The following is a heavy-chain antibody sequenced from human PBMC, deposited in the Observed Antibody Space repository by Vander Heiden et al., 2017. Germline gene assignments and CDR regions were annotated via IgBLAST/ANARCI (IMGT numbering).Heavy chain of an antibody. CDR1: GFTFSSYG. V-gene: IGHV3-33*01. CDR3: ARVQAGIAVAGTDYYYYGMDV. D-gene: IGHD6-19*01. Sequence: QVQLVESGGGVVQPGRSLRLSCAASGFTFSSYGRHWVRQAPGKGLEWVAVIWYDGSNKYYADSVKGRLTISRDNSKNTLYLQMNSLRAEDTAVYYCARVQAGIAVAGTDYYYYGMDVWGQGTTVTVSS. CDR2: IWYDGSNK. J-gene: IGHJ6*02.